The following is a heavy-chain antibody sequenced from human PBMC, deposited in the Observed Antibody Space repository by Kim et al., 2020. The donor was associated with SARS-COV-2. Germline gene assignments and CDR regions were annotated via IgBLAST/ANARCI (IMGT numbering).Heavy chain of an antibody. CDR2: ISSRSSYI. CDR3: ARTTVTEPPRD. V-gene: IGHV3-21*01. Sequence: GGSLRLSCAASGFTFSSYSMNWVRQAPGKGLEWVSSISSRSSYIYYADSVKGRFTISRDNAKNSLYLQMNSLRAEDTAVYYCARTTVTEPPRDWGQGTLVTVSS. CDR1: GFTFSSYS. D-gene: IGHD4-17*01. J-gene: IGHJ4*02.